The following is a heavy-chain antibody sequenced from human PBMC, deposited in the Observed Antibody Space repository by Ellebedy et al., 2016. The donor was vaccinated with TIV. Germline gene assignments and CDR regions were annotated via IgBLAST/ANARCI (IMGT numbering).Heavy chain of an antibody. CDR2: IKPGGNEK. J-gene: IGHJ4*02. D-gene: IGHD3-10*01. CDR3: ATDEGIY. V-gene: IGHV3-7*03. Sequence: PGGSLRLSCAASGFTSSDYWMNWVRQAPGKGLEWVANIKPGGNEKFYVGSVVGRFTISRDNANNSLYLQMESLRAEDTAVYYCATDEGIYWGQGTLVTVSS. CDR1: GFTSSDYW.